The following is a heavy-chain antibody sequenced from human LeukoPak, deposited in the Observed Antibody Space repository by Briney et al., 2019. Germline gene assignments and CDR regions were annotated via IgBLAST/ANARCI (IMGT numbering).Heavy chain of an antibody. D-gene: IGHD3-10*01. Sequence: SETLSLTCTVSGGSNSSYYWSWIRQPPGKGLEWIGYIYYSGSTNYNPSLKSRVTISVDTSKNQFSLKLSSVTAADTAVYYCARTYYYGSGNQPFDYWGQGTLVTVSS. CDR1: GGSNSSYY. CDR3: ARTYYYGSGNQPFDY. CDR2: IYYSGST. V-gene: IGHV4-59*01. J-gene: IGHJ4*02.